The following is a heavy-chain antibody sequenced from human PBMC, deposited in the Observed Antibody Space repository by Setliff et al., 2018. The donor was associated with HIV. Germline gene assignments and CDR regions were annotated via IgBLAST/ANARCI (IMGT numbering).Heavy chain of an antibody. J-gene: IGHJ6*03. Sequence: SETLSLTCTVSAYSIGSSYNWGWIRQSPGKGLEWIANIYHTGRPFYNPSLQSRVTISVDTSKNQFSLKLTSVTAADTAVYYCALTGHRLLRGYMDVWGKGTTVTVSS. V-gene: IGHV4-38-2*02. CDR1: AYSIGSSYN. D-gene: IGHD2-15*01. CDR2: IYHTGRP. CDR3: ALTGHRLLRGYMDV.